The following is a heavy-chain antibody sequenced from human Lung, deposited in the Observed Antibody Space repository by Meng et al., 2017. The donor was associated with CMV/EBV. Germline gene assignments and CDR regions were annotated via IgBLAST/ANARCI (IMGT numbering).Heavy chain of an antibody. CDR1: GLTFSNYG. J-gene: IGHJ4*02. CDR2: ISSSDNSI. Sequence: GGSXRLXCTVSGLTFSNYGMNWVSQAPGKGQEWVSFISSSDNSIYYADSVQGRLTITRDNAKNSLYLQMNSMRAEDTAVYYCASGLGSVTSCYTGDFWGQGTXVTVAS. CDR3: ASGLGSVTSCYTGDF. V-gene: IGHV3-48*03. D-gene: IGHD2-2*02.